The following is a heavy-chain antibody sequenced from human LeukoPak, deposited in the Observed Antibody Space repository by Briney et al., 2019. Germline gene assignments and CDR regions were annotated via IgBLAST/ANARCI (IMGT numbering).Heavy chain of an antibody. CDR1: GFTFSNYA. D-gene: IGHD5-18*01. V-gene: IGHV3-23*01. CDR3: AKCEDGYGNDAFDI. CDR2: IRGGGGVT. Sequence: GGSLRLSCAASGFTFSNYAMNWVRQAPGKGPEWVSYIRGGGGVTHYADSVKDRFTISRDNSNNTLYLQMSSLRAEDTAVYYCAKCEDGYGNDAFDIWGQGTMVTVSS. J-gene: IGHJ3*02.